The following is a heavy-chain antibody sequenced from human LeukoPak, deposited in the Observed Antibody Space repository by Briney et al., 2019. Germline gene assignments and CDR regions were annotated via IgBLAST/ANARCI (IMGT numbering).Heavy chain of an antibody. CDR3: ARFEILGVVIPRYFDL. V-gene: IGHV1-18*01. D-gene: IGHD3-3*01. CDR2: ISAFNGNT. CDR1: VYTFTSYG. J-gene: IGHJ2*01. Sequence: ASVKVSCKASVYTFTSYGISWVRQVPGQGLECMGWISAFNGNTNYAQKLQGRVTMTTDTSTSTAYMELRSLRSDDTAVYYCARFEILGVVIPRYFDLWGRGTLVTVSS.